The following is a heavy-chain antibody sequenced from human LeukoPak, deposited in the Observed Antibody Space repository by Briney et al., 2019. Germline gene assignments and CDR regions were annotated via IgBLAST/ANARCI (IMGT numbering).Heavy chain of an antibody. Sequence: ASVKVSCKASGYTFTSYGISWVRQAPGQGLGWMGWISAYNGNTNYAQKLQGRVTMTTGTSTSTAYMELRSLGAEDTAVYYCARGHWLDSFDYWGQGTLVTVSS. J-gene: IGHJ4*02. CDR2: ISAYNGNT. CDR3: ARGHWLDSFDY. CDR1: GYTFTSYG. V-gene: IGHV1-18*01. D-gene: IGHD6-19*01.